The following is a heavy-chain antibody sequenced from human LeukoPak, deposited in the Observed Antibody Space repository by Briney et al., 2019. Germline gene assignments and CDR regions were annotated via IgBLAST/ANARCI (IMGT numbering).Heavy chain of an antibody. J-gene: IGHJ4*02. V-gene: IGHV3-30*02. D-gene: IGHD3-22*01. Sequence: GGSLRLSCAASGFTFSTNGMHWVRQAPGKGLEWVAFIRYDGSNTHYADSVKGRFTISRDNSKNTLYLQMNSLRAEDTAMSYCAKVVRYYYDSSGSALDYWGQGTLVTVSS. CDR1: GFTFSTNG. CDR2: IRYDGSNT. CDR3: AKVVRYYYDSSGSALDY.